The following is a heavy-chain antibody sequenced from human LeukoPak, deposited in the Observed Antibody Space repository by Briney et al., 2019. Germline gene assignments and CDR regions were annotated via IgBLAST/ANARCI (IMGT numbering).Heavy chain of an antibody. J-gene: IGHJ4*02. V-gene: IGHV4-34*01. CDR2: INHSGST. D-gene: IGHD5-12*01. Sequence: PSETLSLTCAVYGGSFSGYYWSWIRQPPGKGLEWIGEINHSGSTNYNPSLKSRVTISVDTSKNQFSLKLSSVTAADTAVYYCARALRYSGYRYFDYWGQGTLVTVSS. CDR1: GGSFSGYY. CDR3: ARALRYSGYRYFDY.